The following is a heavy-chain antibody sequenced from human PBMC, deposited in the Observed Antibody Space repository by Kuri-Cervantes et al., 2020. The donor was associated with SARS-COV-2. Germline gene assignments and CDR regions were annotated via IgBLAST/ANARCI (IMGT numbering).Heavy chain of an antibody. D-gene: IGHD2-2*01. Sequence: SESLSLSCGVYGGSFSDSFWGWVRQSPGKGLEWIGEIDHSGSTDYNPTLKNRITISRQTTTNQVSLKLRSMTVADSAVYDCACGQSFTGFSTSDYYDYWGQGTLVTVSS. J-gene: IGHJ4*02. CDR1: GGSFSDSF. CDR2: IDHSGST. CDR3: ACGQSFTGFSTSDYYDY. V-gene: IGHV4-34*01.